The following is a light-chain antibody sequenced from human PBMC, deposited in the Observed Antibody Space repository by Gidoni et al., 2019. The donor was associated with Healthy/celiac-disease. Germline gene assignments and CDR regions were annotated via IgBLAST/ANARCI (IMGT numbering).Light chain of an antibody. CDR3: QQRNSYPFT. J-gene: IGKJ4*01. CDR1: QGISSY. Sequence: DIQLTQSPSFLSASVGDRVTITCRASQGISSYLAWYQQKPGKAPKLLIYAASALQSGAPLSFSGSGSGTAFTLTIRRLHPEDFATYYCQQRNSYPFTFGGGTKVEIK. V-gene: IGKV1-9*01. CDR2: AAS.